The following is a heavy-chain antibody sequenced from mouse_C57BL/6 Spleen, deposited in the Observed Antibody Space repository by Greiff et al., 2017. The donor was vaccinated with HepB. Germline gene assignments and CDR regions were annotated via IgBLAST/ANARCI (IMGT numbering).Heavy chain of an antibody. CDR2: ISSGSSTI. CDR3: ARGGYYEAEDYFDY. Sequence: EVQGVESGGGLVKPGGSLKLSCAASGFTFSDYGMHWVRQAPEKGLEWVAYISSGSSTIYYADTVKGRFTLSRDNAKNTLFRQMTRLRSEDTAMYDCARGGYYEAEDYFDYWGQGTTLTVSS. J-gene: IGHJ2*01. CDR1: GFTFSDYG. V-gene: IGHV5-17*01. D-gene: IGHD2-3*01.